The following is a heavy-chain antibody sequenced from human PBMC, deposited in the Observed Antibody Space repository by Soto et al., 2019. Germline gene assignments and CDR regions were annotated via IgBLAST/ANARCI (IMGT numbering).Heavy chain of an antibody. CDR1: GFTFSSYG. CDR3: AKAKVVVITGLDY. CDR2: ISYDGSNK. J-gene: IGHJ4*02. D-gene: IGHD3-22*01. V-gene: IGHV3-30*18. Sequence: GGSLRLSCAASGFTFSSYGMHWVRQAPGKGLEWVAVISYDGSNKYYADSVKGRFTISRDNSKNTLYLQMNSLRAEDTAVYYCAKAKVVVITGLDYWGQGTLVTVSS.